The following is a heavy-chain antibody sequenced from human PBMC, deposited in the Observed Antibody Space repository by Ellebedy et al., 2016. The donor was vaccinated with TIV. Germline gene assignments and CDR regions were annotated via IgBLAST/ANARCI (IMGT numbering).Heavy chain of an antibody. CDR2: TSSDGSEE. D-gene: IGHD3-16*01. V-gene: IGHV3-30-3*01. CDR1: GFTFSTYP. Sequence: GGSLRLSXAASGFTFSTYPMHWIRQAPGEGLEWVAVTSSDGSEEHYADSVKGRFTISRDNSKDTLYVQLNSLRTEDTAVYYCAREGDRGYFQHWGQGTLVTVSS. CDR3: AREGDRGYFQH. J-gene: IGHJ1*01.